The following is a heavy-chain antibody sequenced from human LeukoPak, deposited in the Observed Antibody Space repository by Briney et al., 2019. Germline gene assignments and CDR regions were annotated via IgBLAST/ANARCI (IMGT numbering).Heavy chain of an antibody. J-gene: IGHJ5*02. D-gene: IGHD1-26*01. CDR3: AGSPGVVAGFDP. CDR1: GGSISSYY. Sequence: PSETLSLTCTVSGGSISSYYWSWIRQPPGKGLEWIGSIYYSGSTYYNPSLKSRVTISVDKSKNQFSLKLSSVTAADTAVYYCAGSPGVVAGFDPWGQGTLVTVSS. V-gene: IGHV4-39*07. CDR2: IYYSGST.